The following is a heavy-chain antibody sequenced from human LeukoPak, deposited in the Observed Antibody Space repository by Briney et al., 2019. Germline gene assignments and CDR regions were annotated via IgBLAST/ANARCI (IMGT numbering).Heavy chain of an antibody. CDR1: GFTFSSYW. CDR3: ARGEANPRGSSSSQWVWNY. D-gene: IGHD6-13*01. J-gene: IGHJ4*02. CDR2: IKQDGSEK. V-gene: IGHV3-7*01. Sequence: QSGGSLRLSCAASGFTFSSYWMSWVRQAPGRGLEWVANIKQDGSEKYYVDSVKGRFTISRDNAKNSLYLQMNSLRAEDTAVYYCARGEANPRGSSSSQWVWNYWGQGTLVTVSS.